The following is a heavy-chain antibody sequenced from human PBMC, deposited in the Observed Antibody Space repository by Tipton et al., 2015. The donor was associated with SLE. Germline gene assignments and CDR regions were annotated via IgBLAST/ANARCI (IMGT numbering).Heavy chain of an antibody. CDR2: INPNSGGT. V-gene: IGHV1-2*04. Sequence: QLVQSGAEVKKPGASVKVSCKASGYTFTGYYMHWVRQAPGQGLEWMGWINPNSGGTNYAQKFQGWVTMTRDTSISTAYMELSRLRSDDTAVYYCARVRLEAVDDAFDIWGQGKMVTVSS. J-gene: IGHJ3*02. CDR3: ARVRLEAVDDAFDI. D-gene: IGHD3-3*01. CDR1: GYTFTGYY.